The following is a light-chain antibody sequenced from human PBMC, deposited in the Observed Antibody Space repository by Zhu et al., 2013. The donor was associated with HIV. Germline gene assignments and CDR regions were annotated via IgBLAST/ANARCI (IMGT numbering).Light chain of an antibody. J-gene: IGLJ7*01. CDR1: SSNIGSNY. V-gene: IGLV1-47*01. CDR3: AAWDDSLSGPV. Sequence: QSVLTQPPSASGTPGQRVTISCSGSSSNIGSNYVYWYQQLPGTAPKLIIYRNNQRPSGVPDRFSGSKSGTSASLAISGLRSGDEADYYCAAWDDSLSGPVFGGGTQLTVL. CDR2: RNN.